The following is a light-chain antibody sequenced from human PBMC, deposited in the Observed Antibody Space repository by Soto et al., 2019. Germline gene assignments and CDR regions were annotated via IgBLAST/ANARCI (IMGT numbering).Light chain of an antibody. J-gene: IGLJ3*02. CDR1: SSNIGSNT. CDR3: AAWDDSLNGWV. Sequence: QPVLTQPPLASGTPGQRVTISCSGSSSNIGSNTVNWYQQLPGTAPKLLIYSNNQRPSGVPDRFSGSKSGTSASLAISGLQSEDEADYYCAAWDDSLNGWVFGGGTKLTVL. V-gene: IGLV1-44*01. CDR2: SNN.